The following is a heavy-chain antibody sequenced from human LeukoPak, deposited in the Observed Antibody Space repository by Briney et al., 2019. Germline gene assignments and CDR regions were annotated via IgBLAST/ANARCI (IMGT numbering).Heavy chain of an antibody. CDR2: FLYSGST. J-gene: IGHJ4*02. CDR1: GGSISSSSYY. Sequence: SETLSLTCTVSGGSISSSSYYWGWIRQPPGKGLEWIGSFLYSGSTYYNPSLKSRVTISVDTSKNQFSLKLSSVTAADTAVYYCARVRVSDWSLPFDYWGQGTLVTVSS. V-gene: IGHV4-39*01. D-gene: IGHD6-19*01. CDR3: ARVRVSDWSLPFDY.